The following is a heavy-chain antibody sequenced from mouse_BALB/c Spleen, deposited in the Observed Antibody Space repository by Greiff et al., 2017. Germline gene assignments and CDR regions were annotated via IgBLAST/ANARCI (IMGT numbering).Heavy chain of an antibody. CDR1: GFSLTSYD. D-gene: IGHD1-1*01. CDR3: VRPTVRGYFDV. V-gene: IGHV2-9-2*01. Sequence: VKLMESGPGLVAPSQSLSITCTVSGFSLTSYDISWIRQPPGKGLEWLGVIWTGGGTNYNSAFMSRLSISKDNSKSQVFLKMNSLQTDDTAIYYCVRPTVRGYFDVWGAGTTVTVSS. CDR2: IWTGGGT. J-gene: IGHJ1*01.